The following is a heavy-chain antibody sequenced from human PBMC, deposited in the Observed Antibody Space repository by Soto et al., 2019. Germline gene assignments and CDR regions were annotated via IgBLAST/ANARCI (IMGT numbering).Heavy chain of an antibody. Sequence: PGESLKIACHGSGYSFSDYWIGCVRQMPGKGLEWMGIIYPSDSDTKYSPSFQGHVTFSVDTSISTAFLQWNSLKASDTAIYYCARQYYNFWSGSYTGSSYFDFWGRGTLVTVSS. CDR3: ARQYYNFWSGSYTGSSYFDF. J-gene: IGHJ2*01. CDR1: GYSFSDYW. CDR2: IYPSDSDT. V-gene: IGHV5-51*01. D-gene: IGHD3-3*01.